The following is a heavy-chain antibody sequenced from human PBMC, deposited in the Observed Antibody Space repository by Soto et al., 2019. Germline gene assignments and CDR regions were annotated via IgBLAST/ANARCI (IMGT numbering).Heavy chain of an antibody. V-gene: IGHV2-5*02. CDR2: IYWDDDK. J-gene: IGHJ4*02. CDR3: AHLGGGYFAY. CDR1: GFSLSPSGVG. Sequence: QITLKESGPTLVKPTLTLTLTCTFSGFSLSPSGVGVAWIRQPPGMALEWLGLIYWDDDKGYSPSLMSRLTITKDNSKNQVVLTMTNMDPVDTATYYCAHLGGGYFAYWGQGTLVSVSS. D-gene: IGHD3-16*01.